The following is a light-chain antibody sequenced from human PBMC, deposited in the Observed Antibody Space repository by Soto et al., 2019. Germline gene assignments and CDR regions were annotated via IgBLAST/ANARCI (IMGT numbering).Light chain of an antibody. CDR2: KAS. Sequence: DIQMTQSPSTLSASVGDRVTITCRASQSISTWLAWYQQKPGKASKLLIYKASNLEDGVPSRFSGSGSGTEFTITISSLQPDDFATYYCQQYNTYPLTFGGGTKVDIK. J-gene: IGKJ4*01. V-gene: IGKV1-5*03. CDR3: QQYNTYPLT. CDR1: QSISTW.